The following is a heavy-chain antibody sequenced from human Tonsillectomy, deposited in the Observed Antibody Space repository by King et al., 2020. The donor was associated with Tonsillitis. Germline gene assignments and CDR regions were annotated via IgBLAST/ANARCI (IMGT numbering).Heavy chain of an antibody. Sequence: VQLVESGAEVKKPGSSVKVSCKASGGTFSNNAINWVRQAPGQGLEWMGGIIPIFGTAIYAQKFQGRVTITAADSTSTAYMELSSLRSEDTAVYYCAKDSMVRGLSNYYYYMDVWGEGTTVTVSS. V-gene: IGHV1-69*01. J-gene: IGHJ6*03. CDR3: AKDSMVRGLSNYYYYMDV. CDR1: GGTFSNNA. CDR2: IIPIFGTA. D-gene: IGHD3-10*01.